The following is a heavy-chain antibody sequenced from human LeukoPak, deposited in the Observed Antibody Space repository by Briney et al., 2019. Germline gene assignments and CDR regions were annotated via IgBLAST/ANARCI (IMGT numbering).Heavy chain of an antibody. CDR1: GGSFSGYY. D-gene: IGHD5-12*01. V-gene: IGHV4-34*01. CDR3: ARTMKGWLRFPFDY. CDR2: INHSGST. Sequence: SETLSLTCAVYGGSFSGYYWSWIRQPPGKGLEWIGEINHSGSTNYNPSLKSRVTISVDTSKNQFSLKLSSVTAADAAVYYCARTMKGWLRFPFDYWGQGTLVTVSS. J-gene: IGHJ4*02.